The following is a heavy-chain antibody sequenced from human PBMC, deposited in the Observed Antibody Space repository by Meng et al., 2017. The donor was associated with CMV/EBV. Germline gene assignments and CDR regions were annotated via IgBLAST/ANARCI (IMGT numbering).Heavy chain of an antibody. J-gene: IGHJ4*02. D-gene: IGHD5-24*01. CDR3: ARGSPGGGWLQKPTLDY. CDR2: ISYDGSNK. CDR1: GFTFSSYA. Sequence: GESLKISCAASGFTFSSYAMHWVRQAPGKGLEWVAVISYDGSNKYYTDSVKGRFTISRDNSKNTLYLQMKSLRAEDTAVYYCARGSPGGGWLQKPTLDYWGQGTLVTVSS. V-gene: IGHV3-30-3*01.